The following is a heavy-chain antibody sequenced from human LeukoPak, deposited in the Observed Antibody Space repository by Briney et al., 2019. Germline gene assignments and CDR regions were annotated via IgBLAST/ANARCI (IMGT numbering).Heavy chain of an antibody. CDR1: AFSLNTYN. Sequence: GGSLRLSCAASAFSLNTYNMNWVRQAPGKGLEWVSSISYTGTYIYYADSVKGRFTISRDNAKNSLYLQMNSLRAEGTAVYYCARVQLLNDAFDIWGQGTMVTVSS. D-gene: IGHD2-2*01. V-gene: IGHV3-21*04. CDR2: ISYTGTYI. CDR3: ARVQLLNDAFDI. J-gene: IGHJ3*02.